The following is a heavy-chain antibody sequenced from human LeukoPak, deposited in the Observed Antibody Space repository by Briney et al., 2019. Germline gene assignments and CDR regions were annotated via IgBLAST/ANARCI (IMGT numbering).Heavy chain of an antibody. V-gene: IGHV4-34*01. CDR2: INHSGSA. Sequence: SETLSLTCAVYGGSFSGYYWSWIRQSPGKGREWIADINHSGSAHYNPSLKSRVTISVDTSKNQFSLKLNSVTVADTAVYYCARGGDNGSGNVGTGDFYFYYMDVWGRGTTVTVSS. CDR3: ARGGDNGSGNVGTGDFYFYYMDV. CDR1: GGSFSGYY. D-gene: IGHD3-10*01. J-gene: IGHJ6*03.